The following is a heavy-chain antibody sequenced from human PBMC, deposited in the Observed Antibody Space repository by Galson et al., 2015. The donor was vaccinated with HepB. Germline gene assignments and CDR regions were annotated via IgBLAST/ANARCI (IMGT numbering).Heavy chain of an antibody. V-gene: IGHV3-33*08. J-gene: IGHJ4*02. CDR2: IWYDGSNK. Sequence: SLRLSCAASGFTFSSYGMHWVRQAPGKGLEWVAVIWYDGSNKYYADSVKGRFTISRDNSKNTLYLKMNSLRAEDTAVYYCARDQYGGSSWYYFDYWGQGTLVTVSS. CDR1: GFTFSSYG. CDR3: ARDQYGGSSWYYFDY. D-gene: IGHD6-13*01.